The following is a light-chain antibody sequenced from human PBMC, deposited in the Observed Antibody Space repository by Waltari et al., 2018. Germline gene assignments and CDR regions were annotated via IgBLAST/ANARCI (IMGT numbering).Light chain of an antibody. CDR1: QNLLYNSDHKNF. V-gene: IGKV4-1*01. CDR3: QQCYSTPYT. CDR2: WAS. J-gene: IGKJ2*01. Sequence: DIVMTQSPDSLAVSLGARVTITCGSSQNLLYNSDHKNFFAWFQQKPGQPPKLLIYWASTRESGVPDRFSGSGSGTEFTLTISSLQAADVAVYYCQQCYSTPYTFGQGTKLEIK.